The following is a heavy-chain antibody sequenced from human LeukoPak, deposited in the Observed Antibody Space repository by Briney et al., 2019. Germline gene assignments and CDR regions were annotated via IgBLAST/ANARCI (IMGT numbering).Heavy chain of an antibody. Sequence: SGTLSLTCAVSGGSISSSNWWSWVRPPPGKGLEWIGEIYHSGSTNYNPSLKSRVTISVDKSKNQFSLQLDCVTAAGTAVYYCASLSWYSSSSGYWFDAWGQGTLVTVSS. CDR2: IYHSGST. CDR3: ASLSWYSSSSGYWFDA. D-gene: IGHD6-6*01. V-gene: IGHV4-4*02. CDR1: GGSISSSNW. J-gene: IGHJ5*02.